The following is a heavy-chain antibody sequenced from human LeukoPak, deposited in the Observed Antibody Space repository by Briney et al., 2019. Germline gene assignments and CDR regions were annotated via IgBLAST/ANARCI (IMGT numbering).Heavy chain of an antibody. CDR2: ISYDGSNK. V-gene: IGHV3-30*03. Sequence: PGGSLRLSCAASGFTFSSYGMHWVRQAPGKGLEWVAVISYDGSNKYYADSVKGRFTISRDNSKNTLYLQMNSLRAEDTAVYYCAREYDYVWGSYRHIDYWGQGTLVTVSS. D-gene: IGHD3-16*02. CDR3: AREYDYVWGSYRHIDY. J-gene: IGHJ4*02. CDR1: GFTFSSYG.